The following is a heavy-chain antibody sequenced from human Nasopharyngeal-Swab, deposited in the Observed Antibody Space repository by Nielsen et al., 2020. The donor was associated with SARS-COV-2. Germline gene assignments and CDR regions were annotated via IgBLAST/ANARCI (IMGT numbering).Heavy chain of an antibody. J-gene: IGHJ4*02. V-gene: IGHV1-69*06. CDR2: IIPIFGTA. D-gene: IGHD6-6*01. CDR1: GGTFSSYA. Sequence: SVKVSCKASGGTFSSYAISWVRQAPGQGLEWMGGIIPIFGTANYAQKFQGRATITADKSTSTAYMELSSLRSEDTAVYYCARDASSSPGGYYFDYWGQGTLVTVSS. CDR3: ARDASSSPGGYYFDY.